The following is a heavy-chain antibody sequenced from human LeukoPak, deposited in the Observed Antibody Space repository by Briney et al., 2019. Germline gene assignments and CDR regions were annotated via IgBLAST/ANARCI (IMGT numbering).Heavy chain of an antibody. J-gene: IGHJ5*02. D-gene: IGHD7-27*01. CDR1: GSTFSRYG. Sequence: GRSLRLSCAASGSTFSRYGMHWVRQARGKGLEWVAVIWHDGSYEYYADSVKGRFTISRDNSKNTMYLQMSSLSTEDTAVYYCANPNSELGKNWFDPWGQGTLVTVSS. CDR3: ANPNSELGKNWFDP. V-gene: IGHV3-33*06. CDR2: IWHDGSYE.